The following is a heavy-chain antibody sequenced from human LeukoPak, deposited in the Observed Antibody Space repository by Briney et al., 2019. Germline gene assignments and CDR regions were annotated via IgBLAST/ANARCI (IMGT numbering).Heavy chain of an antibody. J-gene: IGHJ4*02. Sequence: GASVKVSCKASGYTFTSYYMHWVRQAPGQGLEWMGIINPSGGSTSYAQKLQGRVTMTRETSTSTVYMELSSLRSEDTAVYYCARTPWFGELLFYYFDYWGQGTLVTVSS. CDR1: GYTFTSYY. CDR3: ARTPWFGELLFYYFDY. V-gene: IGHV1-46*01. CDR2: INPSGGST. D-gene: IGHD3-10*01.